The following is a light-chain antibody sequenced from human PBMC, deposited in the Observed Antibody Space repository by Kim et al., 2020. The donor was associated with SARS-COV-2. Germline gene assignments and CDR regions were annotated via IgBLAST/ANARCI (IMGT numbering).Light chain of an antibody. J-gene: IGLJ2*01. CDR3: QAWDSSTVV. CDR1: KLGDKF. CDR2: QDS. V-gene: IGLV3-1*01. Sequence: VSPGQTASITCSGDKLGDKFACCYQQRPGQSPMLVIYQDSKRPSGIPERFSGSNSGNTATLTISGTQAMDEADYYCQAWDSSTVVFGGGTQLTVL.